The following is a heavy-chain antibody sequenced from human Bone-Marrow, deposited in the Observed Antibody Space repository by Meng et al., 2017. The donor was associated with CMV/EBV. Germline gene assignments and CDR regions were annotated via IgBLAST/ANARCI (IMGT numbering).Heavy chain of an antibody. V-gene: IGHV3-48*03. J-gene: IGHJ3*02. Sequence: GESLKISCAASGFTFSSYEMNWVRQAPGKGLEWVSYISSSGSTIYYADSVKGRFTISRDNAKNSLYLQMNSLRAEDTAVYYCARGTLRFLEWSLGFDIWGQRTMVTVSS. CDR3: ARGTLRFLEWSLGFDI. CDR2: ISSSGSTI. D-gene: IGHD3-3*01. CDR1: GFTFSSYE.